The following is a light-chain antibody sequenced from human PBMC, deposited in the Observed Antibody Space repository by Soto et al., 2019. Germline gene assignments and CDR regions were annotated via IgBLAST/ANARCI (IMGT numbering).Light chain of an antibody. CDR3: QQYGSSWT. V-gene: IGKV3-20*01. Sequence: EIVLTQSPGTLSLSPGERVTLSCRASQSVRSSYLAWYQQVPGQAPRLLIYGASRRATGIADRFSGRGSGTDFTLTISRLETEDFAVYYCQQYGSSWTFGQGTKVEIK. CDR2: GAS. J-gene: IGKJ1*01. CDR1: QSVRSSY.